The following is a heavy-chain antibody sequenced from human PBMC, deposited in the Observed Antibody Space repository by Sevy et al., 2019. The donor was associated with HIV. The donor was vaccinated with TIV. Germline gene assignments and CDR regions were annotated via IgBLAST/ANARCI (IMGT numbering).Heavy chain of an antibody. D-gene: IGHD6-13*01. V-gene: IGHV3-30*02. CDR3: AKDLAGPGRRYFDY. CDR1: GFIFSNFG. CDR2: IRYDGSDK. Sequence: GGSLRLSCAASGFIFSNFGMHWVRQVPGKGLEWVTFIRYDGSDKYYAASGKGRFTISRNDSKNTLYMQMDRLRAEDTAIYYCAKDLAGPGRRYFDYWGQGTLVTVSS. J-gene: IGHJ4*02.